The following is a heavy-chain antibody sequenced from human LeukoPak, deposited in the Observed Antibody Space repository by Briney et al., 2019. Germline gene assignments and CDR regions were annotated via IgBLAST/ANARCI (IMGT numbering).Heavy chain of an antibody. CDR2: IYYSGST. Sequence: PSETLSLTCTVSGGSISSSSYYWGWIRQPPGKGLEWIGSIYYSGSTYYNPSLKSRVTISVDTSKNQFSLKLSSVTAADTAVYYCARRRVVPAAMGFDPWGQGTLDTVSS. CDR3: ARRRVVPAAMGFDP. CDR1: GGSISSSSYY. D-gene: IGHD2-2*01. V-gene: IGHV4-39*01. J-gene: IGHJ5*02.